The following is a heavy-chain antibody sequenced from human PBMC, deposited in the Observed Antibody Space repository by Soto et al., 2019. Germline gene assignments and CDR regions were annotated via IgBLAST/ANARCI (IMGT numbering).Heavy chain of an antibody. Sequence: QVQLVESGGGLVKPGGSLRLSCAASGFTFSDYYMSWIRQAPGKGLEWVSYISSSGSTIYYADSVKGRFTISRDNAKNSLYLKRNSLRAEDTAVYYWARGAYYDFWGGYSEGDYFDYWGQGTLVTVPS. CDR2: ISSSGSTI. CDR1: GFTFSDYY. V-gene: IGHV3-11*01. CDR3: ARGAYYDFWGGYSEGDYFDY. J-gene: IGHJ4*02. D-gene: IGHD3-3*01.